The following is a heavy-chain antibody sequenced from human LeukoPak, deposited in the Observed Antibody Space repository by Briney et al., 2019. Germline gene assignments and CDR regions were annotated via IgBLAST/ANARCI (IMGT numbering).Heavy chain of an antibody. V-gene: IGHV3-21*01. CDR2: FGTRSTSI. CDR1: GFTFSGYS. CDR3: AREASEGFDF. J-gene: IGHJ4*02. D-gene: IGHD5-12*01. Sequence: GGSLRLSCTASGFTFSGYSMNWIRQAPGKGLEWVSSFGTRSTSIYHAGSVKGRFAISRDNAKNLLYLQMNSLRAEDTALYYCAREASEGFDFWGQGTLVTVSS.